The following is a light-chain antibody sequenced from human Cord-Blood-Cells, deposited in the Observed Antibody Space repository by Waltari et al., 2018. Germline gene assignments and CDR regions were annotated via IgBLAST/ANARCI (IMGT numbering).Light chain of an antibody. CDR3: QSYDSSNWV. Sequence: NFMLTQPHSVSESPGKTVTISCTGSSGSIASNYVQWYQQRPGSAPTTVIEEDNQRPSGVPDRFSGSIDSSSNSASLTISGLKTEDEADYYCQSYDSSNWVFGGGTKLTVL. CDR1: SGSIASNY. J-gene: IGLJ3*02. CDR2: EDN. V-gene: IGLV6-57*02.